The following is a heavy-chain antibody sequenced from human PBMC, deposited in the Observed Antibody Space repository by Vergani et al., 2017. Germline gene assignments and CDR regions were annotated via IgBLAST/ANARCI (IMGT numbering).Heavy chain of an antibody. J-gene: IGHJ3*01. Sequence: QLLESGGGLIQPGGSLRLSCAASGFTFNSYAMTWVRQAPGKGLEWVSGINNNGGSTYYADSVKGRFTIYRDNSKYTLYLQMTDLRAEDTATYYCAKVDSSTSCTDGGGAFDVWGHGTMVTVSS. V-gene: IGHV3-23*01. CDR3: AKVDSSTSCTDGGGAFDV. D-gene: IGHD2-2*01. CDR1: GFTFNSYA. CDR2: INNNGGST.